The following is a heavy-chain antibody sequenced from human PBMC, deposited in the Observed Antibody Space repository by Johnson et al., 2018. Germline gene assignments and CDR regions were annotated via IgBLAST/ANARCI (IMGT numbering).Heavy chain of an antibody. CDR2: ISSSSSHI. CDR3: ARVGWDQPACEI. V-gene: IGHV3-21*01. J-gene: IGHJ3*02. CDR1: GFTLSSYS. Sequence: EVQLVESGGGLVKPGGSLSLSCAASGFTLSSYSMNWVRQAPGKRLEWVSSISSSSSHIYYADSVRGRFTISRDNAKNSLYLQVNRLVAEDTSVYYWARVGWDQPACEIWGKGTMVTVSS. D-gene: IGHD2-2*01.